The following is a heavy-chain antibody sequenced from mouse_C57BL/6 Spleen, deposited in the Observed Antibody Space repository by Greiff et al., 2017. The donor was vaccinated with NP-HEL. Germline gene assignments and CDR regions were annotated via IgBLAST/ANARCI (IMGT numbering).Heavy chain of an antibody. CDR2: IHPTSGST. J-gene: IGHJ1*03. CDR1: GYPFTSYW. D-gene: IGHD1-1*01. V-gene: IGHV1-64*01. CDR3: AREITTVVGGYFDV. Sequence: QVQLQQPGAELVKPGASVKLSCKASGYPFTSYWMHWVKQRPGQGLEWIGMIHPTSGSTNYNEKFKSKATLTVDKSSSTAYMQLSSLTSEDSAVYDCAREITTVVGGYFDVWGTGTTVTVSS.